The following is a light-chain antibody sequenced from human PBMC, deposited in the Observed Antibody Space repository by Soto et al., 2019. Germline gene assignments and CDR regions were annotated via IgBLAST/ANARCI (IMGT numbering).Light chain of an antibody. CDR3: QQCRNWPLT. CDR1: QNVYNN. V-gene: IGKV3-15*01. Sequence: VLTQAPATLSIYPGEGATLSCKASQNVYNNLAWYQHRPGQPPRLLIYDASTRATGISARFSGSGYGTEFTLTISSLQSEDFAVYFCQQCRNWPLTFGGGTKVDIK. J-gene: IGKJ4*01. CDR2: DAS.